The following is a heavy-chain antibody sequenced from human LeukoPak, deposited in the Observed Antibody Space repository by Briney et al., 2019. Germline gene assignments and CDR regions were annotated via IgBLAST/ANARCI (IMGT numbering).Heavy chain of an antibody. Sequence: SETLSLTCTVSSGSISTSNYYWGWVRQPPGKALEWIGNIFYSGSTYYSPSLKSRVTISLDTSRNQFSLRLSSVTAADTAVYYCARDGEVLSSSWFWFDPWGQGTLVTVSS. CDR2: IFYSGST. J-gene: IGHJ5*02. CDR3: ARDGEVLSSSWFWFDP. D-gene: IGHD6-13*01. CDR1: SGSISTSNYY. V-gene: IGHV4-39*07.